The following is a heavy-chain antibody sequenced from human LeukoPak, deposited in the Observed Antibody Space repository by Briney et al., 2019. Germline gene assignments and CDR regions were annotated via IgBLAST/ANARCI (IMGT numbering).Heavy chain of an antibody. Sequence: GGSLRLSCAASGFAVSNNYMGWLRQAQGKGLEWVSVYYTDHTTYYADSVKGRFTISTDNSKNTLYLQMNSLRSEDTAVYHCARGMRDLTQRVSGTGFFDDWGQGTLVVVSS. CDR1: GFAVSNNY. J-gene: IGHJ4*02. CDR2: YYTDHTT. D-gene: IGHD6-19*01. CDR3: ARGMRDLTQRVSGTGFFDD. V-gene: IGHV3-53*01.